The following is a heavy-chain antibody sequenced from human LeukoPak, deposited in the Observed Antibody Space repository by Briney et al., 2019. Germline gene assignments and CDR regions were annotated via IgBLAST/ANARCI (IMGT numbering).Heavy chain of an antibody. CDR3: ANSPMGYGDPFRWFDP. J-gene: IGHJ5*02. Sequence: ASVKVSCKAAGYTFTSYGISWVRQAPGQGLEWMGWISAYNGNTNYVQKLQGRVAMTTDTSTSTAYMELRSLRSDDTAVYYCANSPMGYGDPFRWFDPWGQGTLVTVSS. V-gene: IGHV1-18*01. CDR2: ISAYNGNT. CDR1: GYTFTSYG. D-gene: IGHD4-17*01.